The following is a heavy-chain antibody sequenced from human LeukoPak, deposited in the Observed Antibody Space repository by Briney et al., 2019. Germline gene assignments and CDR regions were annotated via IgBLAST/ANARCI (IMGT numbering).Heavy chain of an antibody. J-gene: IGHJ6*02. V-gene: IGHV1-2*04. D-gene: IGHD6-13*01. CDR3: ARADFGYSSSWYRNYYYYYGMDV. Sequence: ASVTVSCTASRYTFTVYYMHWVRQAPGQGLEWMGWINPNSGGTNYAQKFQGWVTMTRDTSISTAYMELSRLRSDDTAVYYCARADFGYSSSWYRNYYYYYGMDVWGQGTTVTVSS. CDR1: RYTFTVYY. CDR2: INPNSGGT.